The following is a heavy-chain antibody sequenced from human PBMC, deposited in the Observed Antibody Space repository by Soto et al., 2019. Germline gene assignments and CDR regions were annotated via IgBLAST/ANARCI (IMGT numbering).Heavy chain of an antibody. CDR3: ARPTDYHYGMQV. Sequence: PGESLKISCKGSGYNFHTYWIAWVGQMPGKGLEWMGFIYPHDSDTRYSPSFRGQVTISADKSINTAYLQWTSLKASDTAIYFCARPTDYHYGMQVWSQGTTVTVSS. CDR2: IYPHDSDT. V-gene: IGHV5-51*01. D-gene: IGHD4-17*01. CDR1: GYNFHTYW. J-gene: IGHJ6*02.